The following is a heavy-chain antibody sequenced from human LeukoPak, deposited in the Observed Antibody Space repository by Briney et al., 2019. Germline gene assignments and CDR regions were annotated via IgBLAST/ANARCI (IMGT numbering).Heavy chain of an antibody. Sequence: GGSLRLSCTASGFTFSSYAMSWVRQAPGKGLEWVSVIYSGGSTYYADSVKGRFTISRDNSKNTLYLQMNSLRAEDTAVYYCASLFTYYYDSSGYHDAFDIWGQGTMVTVSS. CDR2: IYSGGST. CDR1: GFTFSSYA. V-gene: IGHV3-66*01. CDR3: ASLFTYYYDSSGYHDAFDI. J-gene: IGHJ3*02. D-gene: IGHD3-22*01.